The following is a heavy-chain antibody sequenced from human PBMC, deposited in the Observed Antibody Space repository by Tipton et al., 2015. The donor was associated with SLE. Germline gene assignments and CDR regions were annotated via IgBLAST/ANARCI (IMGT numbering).Heavy chain of an antibody. J-gene: IGHJ3*02. CDR2: IYYSGST. D-gene: IGHD1-14*01. V-gene: IGHV4-59*01. CDR3: ARVGETGNALDI. CDR1: GGSISSYY. Sequence: TLSLTCSVSGGSISSYYWSWIRQPPGKGLEWIGYIYYSGSTNYNPSLKSRVTISVDTSKNQFSLKLSSVTAADTAVYYCARVGETGNALDIWGQGTMVTVSS.